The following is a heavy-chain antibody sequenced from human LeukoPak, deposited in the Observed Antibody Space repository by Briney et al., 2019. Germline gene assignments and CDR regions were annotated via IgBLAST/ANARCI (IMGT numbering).Heavy chain of an antibody. CDR2: ISGSDGST. CDR3: AKQDYSNYVGPFDY. Sequence: QSGGSLRLSCAASGFIFSSYAMSWVRQAPGKGLEWVSGISGSDGSTYYADPVKGRFTVSRDNSKNTLYLQMNSLRAEDTAIYYCAKQDYSNYVGPFDYWGQGALVSVSS. D-gene: IGHD4-11*01. CDR1: GFIFSSYA. J-gene: IGHJ4*02. V-gene: IGHV3-23*01.